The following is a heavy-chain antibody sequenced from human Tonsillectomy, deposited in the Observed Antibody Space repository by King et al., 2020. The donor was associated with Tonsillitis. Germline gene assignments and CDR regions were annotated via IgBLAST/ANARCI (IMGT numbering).Heavy chain of an antibody. Sequence: VQLVESGGGLVKPGGSLRLSCAASGFTFSSYSMNLVRQAPGKGLEWVSSISSSSSYIYYADSVKGRFTISRDNAKNSLYLQMNSLRAEDTAVYYCARDHFSSGIRGSRPEPSDYWGQGTLVTVSS. CDR1: GFTFSSYS. CDR3: ARDHFSSGIRGSRPEPSDY. V-gene: IGHV3-21*01. D-gene: IGHD3-3*01. CDR2: ISSSSSYI. J-gene: IGHJ4*02.